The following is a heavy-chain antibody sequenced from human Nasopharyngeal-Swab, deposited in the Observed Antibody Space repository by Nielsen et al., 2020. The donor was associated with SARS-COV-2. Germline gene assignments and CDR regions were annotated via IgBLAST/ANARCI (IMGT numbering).Heavy chain of an antibody. CDR1: GGSFSGYY. Sequence: GSLRLSCVVYGGSFSGYYWSWIRQPPGKGLEWIGEINHSGSTNYNPSLKSRVTISVDTSKNQFSLKLSSVTAADTAVYYCARVGGWYVPDYWGQGTLVTVSS. CDR2: INHSGST. V-gene: IGHV4-34*01. CDR3: ARVGGWYVPDY. J-gene: IGHJ4*02. D-gene: IGHD6-19*01.